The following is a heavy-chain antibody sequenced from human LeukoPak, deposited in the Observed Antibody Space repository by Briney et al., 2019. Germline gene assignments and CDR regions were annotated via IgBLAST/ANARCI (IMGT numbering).Heavy chain of an antibody. CDR2: IRADAVTT. D-gene: IGHD3-3*01. Sequence: GGSLRLSCVASGFTFSQHGMNWVRQAPGKGLEWVSGIRADAVTTYYADSVKGRFIISRDNAKNPLYLQMNSLRAEDTAVYYCAREYPFGVVIDYWGQGTLVTVSS. CDR1: GFTFSQHG. CDR3: AREYPFGVVIDY. V-gene: IGHV3-23*01. J-gene: IGHJ4*02.